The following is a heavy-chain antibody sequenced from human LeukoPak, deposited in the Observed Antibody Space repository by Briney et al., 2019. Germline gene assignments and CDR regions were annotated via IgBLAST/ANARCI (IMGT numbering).Heavy chain of an antibody. J-gene: IGHJ3*02. CDR1: GFTFSSYA. V-gene: IGHV3-30-3*01. Sequence: GGSLRFSCAASGFTFSSYAMHWVRQAPGKGLEWVAVISYDGSNKYYADSVKGRFTISRDNSKNTLYLQMNSLRAEDTAVYYCARGYYLAFDIWGQGTMVTVSS. D-gene: IGHD3-22*01. CDR2: ISYDGSNK. CDR3: ARGYYLAFDI.